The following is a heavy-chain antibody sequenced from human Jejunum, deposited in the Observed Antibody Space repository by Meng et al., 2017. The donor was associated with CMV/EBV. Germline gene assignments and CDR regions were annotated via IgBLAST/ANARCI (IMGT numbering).Heavy chain of an antibody. CDR1: GCYSSSCR. J-gene: IGHJ4*02. D-gene: IGHD3-10*01. V-gene: IGHV4-4*07. CDR2: IYTSRTT. Sequence: VHLEEPGQALAILSDTPCVSGTVAGCYSSSCRWTWGQRPAGKGLEWVSRIYTSRTTHYSPVLKTPDTMSVDTSKNQFSLKLGSVTAADTAVYYCAREYGCYDYWGQGTLVTVSS. CDR3: AREYGCYDY.